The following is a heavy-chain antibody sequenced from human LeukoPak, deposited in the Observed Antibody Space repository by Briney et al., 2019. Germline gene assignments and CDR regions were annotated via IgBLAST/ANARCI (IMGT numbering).Heavy chain of an antibody. V-gene: IGHV3-30-3*01. J-gene: IGHJ4*02. Sequence: GRSLRLSCAASGFTFSSYAMHWVRQDPGKGLEWVAVISYDGSNKYYADSVKGRFTISRDNSKNTLYLQMNSLRAEDTAVYYCAKGGHFDYWGQGTLVTVSS. D-gene: IGHD5-12*01. CDR3: AKGGHFDY. CDR1: GFTFSSYA. CDR2: ISYDGSNK.